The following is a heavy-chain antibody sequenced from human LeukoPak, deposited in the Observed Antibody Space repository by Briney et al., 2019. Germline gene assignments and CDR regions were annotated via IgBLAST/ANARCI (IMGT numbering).Heavy chain of an antibody. D-gene: IGHD5-18*01. Sequence: PSETLSLTCAVYGGSFSGYYWSWIRQPPGKGLEWIGEINHSGSTIYNPSLKSRVTISVDTSKNQFSLKLSSVTAADTAVYYCARVFLTFLNTAMANFFDYWGEETLVTVSS. CDR2: INHSGST. CDR1: GGSFSGYY. V-gene: IGHV4-34*01. CDR3: ARVFLTFLNTAMANFFDY. J-gene: IGHJ4*02.